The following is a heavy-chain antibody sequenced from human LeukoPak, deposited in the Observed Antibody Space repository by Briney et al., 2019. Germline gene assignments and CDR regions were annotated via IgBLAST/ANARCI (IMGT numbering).Heavy chain of an antibody. Sequence: SETLSLTCAVSGGSISRSNWWSWVRQPPGKGLEWIGEIYHSGSTNYNPSLKSRVTISVDKSKNQFSLKLSSVTAADTAVYYCARGAKDYGDYVFDYWGQGTLVTVSS. D-gene: IGHD4-17*01. J-gene: IGHJ4*02. CDR2: IYHSGST. CDR3: ARGAKDYGDYVFDY. V-gene: IGHV4-4*02. CDR1: GGSISRSNW.